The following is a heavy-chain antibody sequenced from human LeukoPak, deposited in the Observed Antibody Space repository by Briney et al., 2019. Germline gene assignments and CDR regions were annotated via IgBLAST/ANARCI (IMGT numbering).Heavy chain of an antibody. CDR2: ISAYNGHT. V-gene: IGHV1-18*01. CDR1: GYTFTTYG. D-gene: IGHD6-19*01. J-gene: IGHJ4*02. Sequence: ASVKVSCKTSGYTFTTYGISWARQAPGQGLEWMGWISAYNGHTKYAQKLQGRVSMTTDTSTSTAYMELRSLGSDDTAVYFCARDKDLGAVAGTFDYWGQGTLVTVSS. CDR3: ARDKDLGAVAGTFDY.